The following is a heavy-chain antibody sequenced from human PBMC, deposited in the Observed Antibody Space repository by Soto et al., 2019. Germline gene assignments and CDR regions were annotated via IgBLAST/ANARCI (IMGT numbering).Heavy chain of an antibody. Sequence: QVQLQESGPRLVKPSETLSLTCTVSGGSMSSYYWTWIRQPPGKGLEWIGYIYYSGSTDYNPSLKSRVTISIDTSKRQFSLKLSSVTAADTAIYYCARAAFRFGEFIIWGKGTTVTVSS. CDR1: GGSMSSYY. D-gene: IGHD3-10*01. CDR2: IYYSGST. J-gene: IGHJ6*04. V-gene: IGHV4-59*01. CDR3: ARAAFRFGEFII.